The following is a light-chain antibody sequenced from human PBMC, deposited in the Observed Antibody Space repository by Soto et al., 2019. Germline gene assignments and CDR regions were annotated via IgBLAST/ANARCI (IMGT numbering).Light chain of an antibody. Sequence: EIVLTQSPGTLSLSPGERATLSCRASQAVRSEYFAWYQQKPGQPPRLLIFGVSTRATGIPDRFSGGGSGTDFTLTISRLEPEDFALYYCHQYSNSPLTFGGGTKVDIK. CDR1: QAVRSEY. J-gene: IGKJ4*01. V-gene: IGKV3-20*01. CDR2: GVS. CDR3: HQYSNSPLT.